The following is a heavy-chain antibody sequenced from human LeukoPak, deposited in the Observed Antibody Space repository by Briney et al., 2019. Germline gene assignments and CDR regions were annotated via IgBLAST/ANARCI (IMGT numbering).Heavy chain of an antibody. CDR2: ISSSGSTI. D-gene: IGHD2-2*01. CDR1: GFTFSSYE. Sequence: GGSLRLSCAASGFTFSSYEMNWVRQAPGKGLEWVSYISSSGSTIYCADSVKGRFTISRDNAKNSLYLQMNSLRAEDTAVYYCAREGAAMGGFDYWGQGTLVTVSS. V-gene: IGHV3-48*03. J-gene: IGHJ4*02. CDR3: AREGAAMGGFDY.